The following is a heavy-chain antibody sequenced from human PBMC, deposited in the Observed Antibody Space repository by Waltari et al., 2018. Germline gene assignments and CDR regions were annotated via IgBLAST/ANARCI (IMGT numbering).Heavy chain of an antibody. Sequence: QVQVQESGPGLVKPSETVSLTCTVAGDSISNHLWTWIRQPPEKGLEWIGNIHYSGTTNYDPSLKSRVAISLDTSKNHLSLRLDSVTAADTALYFCVRGKLGFCTGSSCHLDLWGRGTLVTVSS. V-gene: IGHV4-59*11. CDR2: IHYSGTT. CDR1: GDSISNHL. J-gene: IGHJ5*02. D-gene: IGHD2-8*02. CDR3: VRGKLGFCTGSSCHLDL.